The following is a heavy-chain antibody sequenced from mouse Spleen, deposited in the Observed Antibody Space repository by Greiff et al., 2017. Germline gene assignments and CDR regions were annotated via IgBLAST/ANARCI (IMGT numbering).Heavy chain of an antibody. CDR1: GFTFSDYY. V-gene: IGHV5-4*02. D-gene: IGHD1-1*01. CDR3: ARDHYYGSSHWYFDV. Sequence: EVQGVESGGGLVKPGGSLKLSCAASGFTFSDYYMYWVRQTPEKRLEWVATISDGGSYTYYPDSVKGRFTISRDNAKNNLYLQMSSLKSEDTAMYYCARDHYYGSSHWYFDVWGAGTTVTVSS. CDR2: ISDGGSYT. J-gene: IGHJ1*01.